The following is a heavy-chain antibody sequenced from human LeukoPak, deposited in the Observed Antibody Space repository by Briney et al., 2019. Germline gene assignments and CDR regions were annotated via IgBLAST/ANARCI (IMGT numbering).Heavy chain of an antibody. V-gene: IGHV1-8*01. CDR1: GYNFSTFD. D-gene: IGHD3-22*01. CDR2: ENPNSGYT. J-gene: IGHJ5*02. CDR3: ARDGRHRYYYDSSGFYGSWFDP. Sequence: ASVKVSCKASGYNFSTFDIIWLRQTTVEGLEWMGWENPNSGYTGHAQKLQGRVTLTTDTSPTTAYMELSSLRSDDTAVYYCARDGRHRYYYDSSGFYGSWFDPWGQGTLVTVSS.